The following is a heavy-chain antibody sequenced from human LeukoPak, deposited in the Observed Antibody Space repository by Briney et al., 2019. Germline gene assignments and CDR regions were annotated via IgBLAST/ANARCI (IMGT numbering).Heavy chain of an antibody. Sequence: GGSLRLSCAAWGFTFSDFYMTWIPEAPGKGREWGSYISSGGSTIYCADSVKGRFTISRDKAKNSLYLQMNSLRAEDTAVYYCAREGRVGTTADAFDIWGQGTMVTVSS. D-gene: IGHD1-7*01. J-gene: IGHJ3*02. CDR2: ISSGGSTI. CDR3: AREGRVGTTADAFDI. V-gene: IGHV3-11*01. CDR1: GFTFSDFY.